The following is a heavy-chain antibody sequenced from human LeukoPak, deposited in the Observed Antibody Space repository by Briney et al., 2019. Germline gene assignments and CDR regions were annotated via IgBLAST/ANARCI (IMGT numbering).Heavy chain of an antibody. CDR3: ARTPSSEQQLSFDY. CDR2: ISGRSGSA. Sequence: GGSLRLSCAASGFTFSSYGMSWVRQAPGKGLEWVSAISGRSGSAYYADSVKGRFTISRDNSKNTLYLQMNSLRAEDTAVYYCARTPSSEQQLSFDYWGQGTLVTVSS. CDR1: GFTFSSYG. D-gene: IGHD6-13*01. V-gene: IGHV3-23*01. J-gene: IGHJ4*02.